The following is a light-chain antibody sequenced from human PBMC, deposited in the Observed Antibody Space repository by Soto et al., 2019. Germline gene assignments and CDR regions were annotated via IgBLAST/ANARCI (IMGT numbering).Light chain of an antibody. Sequence: FVLTQSPGTLSLSPGERATFSCRASQSVRGNYIAWYQQKPGQAPRVLIFEASKRATGTPDRFSGSGSGTDFTLTISRLEPEEFAVFYCQQYVNSPFTVGQGTKVDIK. CDR3: QQYVNSPFT. CDR2: EAS. J-gene: IGKJ2*01. V-gene: IGKV3-20*01. CDR1: QSVRGNY.